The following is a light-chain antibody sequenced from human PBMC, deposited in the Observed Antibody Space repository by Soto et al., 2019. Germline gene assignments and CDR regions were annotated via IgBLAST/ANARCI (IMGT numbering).Light chain of an antibody. V-gene: IGKV1-5*01. Sequence: DIQMTQSPSTLSASIGDRLTITCRASQNINNWIAWYQQKPGNAPKLLIYDASTSESGVPSRFSGSGFGTEFSLTISSLQPDDFGSYYCQQYNSYWTFGQGTKVDIK. CDR1: QNINNW. CDR3: QQYNSYWT. CDR2: DAS. J-gene: IGKJ1*01.